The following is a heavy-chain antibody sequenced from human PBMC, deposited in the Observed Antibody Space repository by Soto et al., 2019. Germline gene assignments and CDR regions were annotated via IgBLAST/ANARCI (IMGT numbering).Heavy chain of an antibody. V-gene: IGHV3-15*01. CDR1: GFTFSNAW. J-gene: IGHJ4*02. Sequence: SGGSLRLSCAASGFTFSNAWMSWVRQAPGKGLEWVGRIKSKTDGGTTDYAAPVKGRFTISRDDSKNTLYLQMNSLKTEDTAVYYCTTDGVFDILTGYYNFDYWGQGTLVTVSS. CDR3: TTDGVFDILTGYYNFDY. D-gene: IGHD3-9*01. CDR2: IKSKTDGGTT.